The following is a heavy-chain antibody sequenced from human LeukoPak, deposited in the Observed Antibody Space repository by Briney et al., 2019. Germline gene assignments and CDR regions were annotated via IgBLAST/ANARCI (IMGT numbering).Heavy chain of an antibody. CDR1: GFTFTNYA. D-gene: IGHD3-22*01. J-gene: IGHJ4*02. CDR3: ARDQRYYDSSGYYEGVDY. CDR2: INPDGHLT. Sequence: PGGSLRLSCAASGFTFTNYAMTWVRQAPGKGLEWVSAINPDGHLTYHADSVKGRFTISRDNSKNTLYLQMNSLRAEDTAVYYCARDQRYYDSSGYYEGVDYWGQGTLVTVSS. V-gene: IGHV3-23*01.